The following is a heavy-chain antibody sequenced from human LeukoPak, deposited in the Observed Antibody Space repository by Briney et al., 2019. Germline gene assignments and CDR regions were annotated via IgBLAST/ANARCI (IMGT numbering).Heavy chain of an antibody. CDR2: VTPMRNII. CDR1: GGAFNTHI. V-gene: IGHV1-69*02. CDR3: ARGKYCSGGECYSVRTSYNWFDP. J-gene: IGHJ5*02. Sequence: ASVKVSCKASGGAFNTHIIHWVRQAPGQGLEWMGRVTPMRNIINYAPKFQGRVIITADNSRRTAYLELSSLTSDDTAVYYCARGKYCSGGECYSVRTSYNWFDPWGQGTVVTVSS. D-gene: IGHD2-15*01.